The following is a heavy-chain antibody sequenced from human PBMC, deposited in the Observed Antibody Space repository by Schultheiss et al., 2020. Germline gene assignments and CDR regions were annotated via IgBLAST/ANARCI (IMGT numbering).Heavy chain of an antibody. D-gene: IGHD5-18*01. Sequence: GGSLGLSCAASGFTVSSNYMSWVRQAPGKGLEWVSVIYSGGSTYYADSVKGRFTISRDNSKNTLYLQMNSLRAEDTAVYYCARENAGRTAMVPYYYYGMDVWGQGTTVTVSS. J-gene: IGHJ6*02. CDR1: GFTVSSNY. V-gene: IGHV3-66*01. CDR3: ARENAGRTAMVPYYYYGMDV. CDR2: IYSGGST.